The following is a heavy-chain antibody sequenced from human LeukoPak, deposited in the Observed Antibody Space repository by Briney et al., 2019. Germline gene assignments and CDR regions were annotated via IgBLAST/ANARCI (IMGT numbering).Heavy chain of an antibody. D-gene: IGHD1-26*01. CDR3: ARLGSTTSHDY. CDR2: IIPIFGTA. V-gene: IGHV1-69*13. J-gene: IGHJ4*02. CDR1: RGTFISYA. Sequence: ASVKVSCKASRGTFISYAISWVRQAPGQGLEWMGGIIPIFGTANYAQKFQGRVTITADESTSTAYMELSSLRSEDTAVYYCARLGSTTSHDYWGQGTLVTVSS.